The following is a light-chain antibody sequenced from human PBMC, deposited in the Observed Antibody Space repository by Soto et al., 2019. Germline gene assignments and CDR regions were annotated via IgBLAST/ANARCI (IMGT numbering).Light chain of an antibody. Sequence: QSALTQSPSVAGSPGQSVTISCTGSSRDVGYYDFVSWYQQHPGKAPKLIIYDVSTRPSGVPNRFSGSKSGNTASLTISGLQAEDEAHYYCCSFAGTSTPVLFGGGTQLTVL. CDR3: CSFAGTSTPVL. CDR2: DVS. J-gene: IGLJ2*01. V-gene: IGLV2-11*01. CDR1: SRDVGYYDF.